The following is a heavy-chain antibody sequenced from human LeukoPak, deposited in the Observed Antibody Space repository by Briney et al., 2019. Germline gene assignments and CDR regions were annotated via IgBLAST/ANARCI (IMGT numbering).Heavy chain of an antibody. CDR2: IYYSGAT. V-gene: IGHV4-59*01. Sequence: SETLSLTCTVSGGSISSYYWSWIRQPPGKGLEWIAYIYYSGATNYNPSLKSRVTISVDTSKNQFSLKVSSVTAADTAVYYCARDLGSSWYLSAFDIWGQGTMVTVSS. CDR3: ARDLGSSWYLSAFDI. D-gene: IGHD6-13*01. J-gene: IGHJ3*02. CDR1: GGSISSYY.